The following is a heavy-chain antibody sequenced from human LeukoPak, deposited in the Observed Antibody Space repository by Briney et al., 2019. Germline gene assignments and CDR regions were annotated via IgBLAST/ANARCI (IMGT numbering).Heavy chain of an antibody. V-gene: IGHV3-33*06. CDR1: GFTFSSYG. CDR2: IWYDGSNK. Sequence: PGESLKISCAASGFTFSSYGMHWVRQAPGKGLEWVAVIWYDGSNKYYADSVKGRFTISRDNSKNTLYLQMNSLRAEDTAVYYCAKESHCSGGSCSPHFDYWGQGTLVTVSS. D-gene: IGHD2-15*01. J-gene: IGHJ4*02. CDR3: AKESHCSGGSCSPHFDY.